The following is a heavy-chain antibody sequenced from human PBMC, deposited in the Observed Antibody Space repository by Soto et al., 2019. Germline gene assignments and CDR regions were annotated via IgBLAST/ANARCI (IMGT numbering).Heavy chain of an antibody. J-gene: IGHJ5*02. Sequence: KESGPTLVKPTQTLTLTCTFSGFSLSTSGVGVGWIRQPPGKALEWLALIYWDDDKRYSPSLKSRLTITKDTSKNQVVLTMTNMDPVDTATYYCAHRPLAPEGFYWFDPWGQGTLVTVSS. CDR2: IYWDDDK. CDR3: AHRPLAPEGFYWFDP. CDR1: GFSLSTSGVG. V-gene: IGHV2-5*02.